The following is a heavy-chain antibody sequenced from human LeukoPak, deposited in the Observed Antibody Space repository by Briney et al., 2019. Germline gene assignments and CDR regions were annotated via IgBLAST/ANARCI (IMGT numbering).Heavy chain of an antibody. CDR2: IIPIFGTA. Sequence: VKISCKVSGYTFTDYYMHWVRQAPGQGLEWMGRIIPIFGTANYAQKFQGRVTITTDQSTSTAYMELSSLRSEDTAVYYCARDLGYSYGYVYWGQGTLVTVSS. D-gene: IGHD5-18*01. CDR3: ARDLGYSYGYVY. J-gene: IGHJ4*02. CDR1: GYTFTDYY. V-gene: IGHV1-69*13.